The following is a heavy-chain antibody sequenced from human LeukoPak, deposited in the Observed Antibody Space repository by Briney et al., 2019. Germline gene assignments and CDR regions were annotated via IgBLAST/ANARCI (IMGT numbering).Heavy chain of an antibody. CDR3: ARAGIFGVVNYYYYMDV. J-gene: IGHJ6*03. CDR1: GFTFSSYW. D-gene: IGHD3-3*01. CDR2: INSDGSST. Sequence: GGSLRLSCAASGFTFSSYWMHWVRQAPGKGLVWVSRINSDGSSTSYVDSVKGRFTISRDNAKNTLYLQMNSLRAEDTAVYYCARAGIFGVVNYYYYMDVWGKGTTVTVSS. V-gene: IGHV3-74*01.